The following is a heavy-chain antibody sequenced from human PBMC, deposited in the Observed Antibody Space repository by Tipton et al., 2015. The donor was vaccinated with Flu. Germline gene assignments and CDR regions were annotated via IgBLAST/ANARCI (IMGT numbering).Heavy chain of an antibody. V-gene: IGHV4-38-2*02. CDR1: GYSISSGYY. D-gene: IGHD2/OR15-2a*01. CDR2: FGTMSHSGRT. Sequence: TLSLTCAVSGYSISSGYYWGWIRQPPGRGLEWIGTFGTMSHSGRTYYNPSLKNRVTISVDTSKNQFSLRLTSVTAADTAVYYCARDPFLGTGDAFDVWGRGTMVTVSS. J-gene: IGHJ3*01. CDR3: ARDPFLGTGDAFDV.